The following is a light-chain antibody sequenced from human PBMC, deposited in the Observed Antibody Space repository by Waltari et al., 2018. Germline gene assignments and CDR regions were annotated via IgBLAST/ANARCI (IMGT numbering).Light chain of an antibody. J-gene: IGKJ2*01. Sequence: DIVMTQSPDSLAVSLGERATINCKSSQNVLYAFNNKNFLSWYQQKPGKPPRLLIYWASTREAGVPARFSGSGSGADFSLTISSLQTDDAAVYYCQQYHSTPYTFGPGTKLEI. CDR1: QNVLYAFNNKNF. CDR3: QQYHSTPYT. V-gene: IGKV4-1*01. CDR2: WAS.